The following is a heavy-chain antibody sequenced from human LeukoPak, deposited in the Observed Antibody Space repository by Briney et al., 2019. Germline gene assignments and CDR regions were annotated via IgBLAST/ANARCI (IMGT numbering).Heavy chain of an antibody. CDR2: IGPSSGDI. J-gene: IGHJ5*02. Sequence: GGSLRLSCAASGFTFRVYSMNWVRQAPGTGLEWVSSIGPSSGDIYYADSVKGRFTISRDNDKNSLYLQMNSLRAEDTAVYYCARDRGARGRGLAWGQGTQVTVSS. CDR1: GFTFRVYS. V-gene: IGHV3-21*01. D-gene: IGHD3-10*01. CDR3: ARDRGARGRGLA.